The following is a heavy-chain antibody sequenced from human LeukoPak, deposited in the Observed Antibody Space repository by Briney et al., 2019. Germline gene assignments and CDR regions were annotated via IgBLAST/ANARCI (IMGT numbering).Heavy chain of an antibody. CDR1: VYTFNGYD. J-gene: IGHJ4*02. Sequence: ASVRVSCKASVYTFNGYDINWVRQATGQGLEWMGWMNPNTGDTGYAQKFQGRVTMTRNTSIDTAYMELSGLKSEDTAVYYCTRGSLRGSSRDYWGQGTLVTVSS. CDR3: TRGSLRGSSRDY. D-gene: IGHD1-26*01. V-gene: IGHV1-8*01. CDR2: MNPNTGDT.